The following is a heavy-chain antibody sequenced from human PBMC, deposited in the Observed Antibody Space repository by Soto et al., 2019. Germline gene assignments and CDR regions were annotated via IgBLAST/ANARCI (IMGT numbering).Heavy chain of an antibody. V-gene: IGHV3-23*01. D-gene: IGHD2-15*01. CDR2: ISGGGGSK. J-gene: IGHJ4*02. CDR3: GKAVNYGIVVVVGAPRKLDY. Sequence: GGSLRLSCAATGFAFINYAMCWVRQSPGRVLECVTPISGGGGSKSYAEGGKGRFTISRDKSKYTLDLQMSSLGDEDTAVYYCGKAVNYGIVVVVGAPRKLDYWGRGSLVAVSS. CDR1: GFAFINYA.